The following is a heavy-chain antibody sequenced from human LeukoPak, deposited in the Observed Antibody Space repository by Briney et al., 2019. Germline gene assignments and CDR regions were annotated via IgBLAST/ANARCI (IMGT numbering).Heavy chain of an antibody. D-gene: IGHD3-22*01. CDR3: ARRLGTFYDSIVYYHYYFAF. V-gene: IGHV5-51*01. CDR2: IYPGDSDT. Sequence: GGSLKISCKGSGYSFTNYWIGWVRQMPGKGLEWMGTIYPGDSDTRYSPSFQGQVTISAAKSISTAYLQWTSLKSSYTAMAYCARRLGTFYDSIVYYHYYFAFWGQGTVATVSS. J-gene: IGHJ4*02. CDR1: GYSFTNYW.